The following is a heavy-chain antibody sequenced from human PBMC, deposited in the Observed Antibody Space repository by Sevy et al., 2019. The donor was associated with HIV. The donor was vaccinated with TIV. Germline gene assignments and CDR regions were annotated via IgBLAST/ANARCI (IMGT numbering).Heavy chain of an antibody. Sequence: ASVKVSCKASGYTFTGYYMHWVRQAPGQGIEWMGWINPNSGGTNYAQKFQGRVTMTRDTSISTAYMELSRLRSDDTAVYYCARDQSIAARADAFDIWGQGTLVTVSS. D-gene: IGHD6-6*01. CDR3: ARDQSIAARADAFDI. J-gene: IGHJ3*02. CDR1: GYTFTGYY. V-gene: IGHV1-2*02. CDR2: INPNSGGT.